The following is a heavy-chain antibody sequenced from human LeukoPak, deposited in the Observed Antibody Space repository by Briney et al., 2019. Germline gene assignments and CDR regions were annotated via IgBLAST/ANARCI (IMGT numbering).Heavy chain of an antibody. D-gene: IGHD3-22*01. CDR2: IYPGDSDT. Sequence: GGSLEISLQGSGCRFTNYWIGLVRQMPGRGLEWMGIIYPGDSDTRYSPSFQGQVTISADKSTSTAYLQWSSLKASDTAMYYCARQFRENSGFYSYYFDYWGEGTLVTVSS. V-gene: IGHV5-51*01. CDR1: GCRFTNYW. CDR3: ARQFRENSGFYSYYFDY. J-gene: IGHJ4*02.